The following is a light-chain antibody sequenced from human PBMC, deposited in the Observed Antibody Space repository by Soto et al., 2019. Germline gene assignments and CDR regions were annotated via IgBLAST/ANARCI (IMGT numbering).Light chain of an antibody. CDR1: ESVSNNF. Sequence: EIVSTQSPGTLYFSPGEKATLSCRASESVSNNFLAWHQQKPGQAPRLLIYGTSNRATGIPNRFSGSGSGTDFTLTISRLEPEDFGVYYCQQYGNSMYTFGQGTKLEIK. CDR3: QQYGNSMYT. CDR2: GTS. V-gene: IGKV3-20*01. J-gene: IGKJ2*01.